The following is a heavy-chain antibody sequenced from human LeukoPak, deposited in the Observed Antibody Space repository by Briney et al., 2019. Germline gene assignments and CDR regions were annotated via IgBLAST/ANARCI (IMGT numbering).Heavy chain of an antibody. CDR3: AKGGDSGTYYHSWFDP. V-gene: IGHV3-23*01. Sequence: GGSLRLSCAASGFTFDSYAMSWVRQVPGKGLAWVSAISGTGGNTFYAGPVKGRFTISRGNSKNTLYLQMNSLRVEDTAVYYCAKGGDSGTYYHSWFDPWGQGTLVTVSS. D-gene: IGHD3-22*01. J-gene: IGHJ5*02. CDR2: ISGTGGNT. CDR1: GFTFDSYA.